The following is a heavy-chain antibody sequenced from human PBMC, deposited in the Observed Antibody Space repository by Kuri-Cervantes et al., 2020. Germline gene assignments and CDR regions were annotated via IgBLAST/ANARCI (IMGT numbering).Heavy chain of an antibody. V-gene: IGHV1-8*02. J-gene: IGHJ4*02. CDR3: VRGVRSGQPLGDY. CDR1: GGTFSSYA. Sequence: ASVKVSCKASGGTFSSYAINWLRQATGQGLEWMGWMKPDSGNTGYAQKFQGRVTMTRDTSISTAYKEMSSLRSDDTAVYYCVRGVRSGQPLGDYWGQGTLVTVSS. CDR2: MKPDSGNT. D-gene: IGHD3-10*01.